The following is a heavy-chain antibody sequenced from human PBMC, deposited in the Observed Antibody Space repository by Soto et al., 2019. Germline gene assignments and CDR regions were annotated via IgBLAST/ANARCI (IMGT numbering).Heavy chain of an antibody. CDR1: GGSFSDYY. D-gene: IGHD6-6*01. J-gene: IGHJ4*02. CDR2: INHSGST. CDR3: ARTSKFEY. V-gene: IGHV4-34*01. Sequence: PSETLSLTCAVYGGSFSDYYWSWIRQPPGKGLEWIGEINHSGSTQYNPSLKSQFTISVDTSRSQFSLKLSSVTAADTAVYYCARTSKFEYWGQGTLVTVSS.